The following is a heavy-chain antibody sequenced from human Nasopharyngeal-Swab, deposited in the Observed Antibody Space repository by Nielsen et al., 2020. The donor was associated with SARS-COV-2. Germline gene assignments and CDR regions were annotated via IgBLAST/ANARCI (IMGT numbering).Heavy chain of an antibody. V-gene: IGHV3-30*03. J-gene: IGHJ6*02. Sequence: WIRQPPGKGLEWVAVISYDGSNKYYADSVKGRFTISRDNSKNTLYLQMNSLRAEDTAVYYCARGRLSNYYGMDVWGQGTTVTVSS. CDR2: ISYDGSNK. D-gene: IGHD3-16*02. CDR3: ARGRLSNYYGMDV.